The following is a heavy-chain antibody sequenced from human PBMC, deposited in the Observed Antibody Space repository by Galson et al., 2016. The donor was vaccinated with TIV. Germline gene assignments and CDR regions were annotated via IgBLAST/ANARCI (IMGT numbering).Heavy chain of an antibody. D-gene: IGHD5-18*01. Sequence: TLSLTCSVSGGSVSRYYWSWVRQSPGKGLEWIGRIFTDGTTTYNPSLKSRVAISVDTSRRQFSLRLRSVTAADTALYYCATVNTNSRKYFDYWGQGIQVPVS. CDR1: GGSVSRYY. CDR3: ATVNTNSRKYFDY. CDR2: IFTDGTT. J-gene: IGHJ4*02. V-gene: IGHV4-4*07.